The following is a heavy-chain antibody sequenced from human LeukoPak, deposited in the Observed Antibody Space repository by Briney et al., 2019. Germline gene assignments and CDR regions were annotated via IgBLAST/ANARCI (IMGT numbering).Heavy chain of an antibody. D-gene: IGHD6-13*01. CDR2: ISYDGGDP. CDR3: ARGYSSRLYNWLDP. Sequence: GGSLRLSCAASGSTFSSYWMHWVRQAPGKGLVWVSRISYDGGDPSYADSVKGRFTISRDNAKNTLYLQMNSLAAEDTAVYYCARGYSSRLYNWLDPWGQGTLVTVSS. V-gene: IGHV3-74*01. CDR1: GSTFSSYW. J-gene: IGHJ5*02.